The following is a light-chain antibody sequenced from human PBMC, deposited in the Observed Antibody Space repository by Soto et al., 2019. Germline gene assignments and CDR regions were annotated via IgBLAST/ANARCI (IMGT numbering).Light chain of an antibody. CDR3: GTWDNSLSEV. V-gene: IGLV1-51*02. CDR1: SSNIENNY. CDR2: QNS. Sequence: QAVVTQPPSVSAAPGQKVTISCSGSSSNIENNYVSWYQLLPGTAPRLLIYQNSHRASGVPARFSGSKSGTSATLGITGLQTGDEGDYYCGTWDNSLSEVFGGGTKVTVL. J-gene: IGLJ2*01.